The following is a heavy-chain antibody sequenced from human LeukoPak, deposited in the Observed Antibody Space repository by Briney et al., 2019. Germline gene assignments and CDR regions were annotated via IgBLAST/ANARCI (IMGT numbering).Heavy chain of an antibody. CDR3: AREQNYYDSSGYRNWFDP. CDR2: ISSSCSYI. V-gene: IGHV3-21*01. J-gene: IGHJ5*02. D-gene: IGHD3-22*01. CDR1: GFTFSSYS. Sequence: SGGSLRLSCAASGFTFSSYSMNWVRQAPGKGLEWVSSISSSCSYIYYADSVKGRFTISRDNAKNSLYLQMNSLRAEDTAVYYCAREQNYYDSSGYRNWFDPWGQGTLVTVSS.